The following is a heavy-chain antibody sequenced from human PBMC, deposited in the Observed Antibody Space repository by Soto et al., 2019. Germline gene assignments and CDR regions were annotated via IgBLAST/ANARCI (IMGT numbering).Heavy chain of an antibody. CDR1: GYTFTSYF. V-gene: IGHV1-46*01. J-gene: IGHJ3*02. CDR3: AREKMDDSSDVPDI. CDR2: INPGSGRP. Sequence: ASVKVSCKASGYTFTSYFIHWVRQAPGQGLEWMGLINPGSGRPNYAQKFQDRVIMTRDTSTTTVYMELSSVISEDTAIYYCAREKMDDSSDVPDIWGQGTMVTV. D-gene: IGHD3-22*01.